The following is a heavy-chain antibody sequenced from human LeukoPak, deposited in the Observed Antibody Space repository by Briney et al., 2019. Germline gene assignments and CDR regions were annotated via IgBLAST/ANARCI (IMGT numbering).Heavy chain of an antibody. CDR1: GFTLSSYS. CDR2: ISSSSSYI. D-gene: IGHD4-11*01. CDR3: ARDFTETHPAG. Sequence: GGSLRLSCAASGFTLSSYSMNWVRQAPGKGLEWVSSISSSSSYIYYADSVKGRFTISRDNAKNSLYLQMNSLRAEDTAVYYCARDFTETHPAGWGRGTLVTVSS. V-gene: IGHV3-21*01. J-gene: IGHJ4*02.